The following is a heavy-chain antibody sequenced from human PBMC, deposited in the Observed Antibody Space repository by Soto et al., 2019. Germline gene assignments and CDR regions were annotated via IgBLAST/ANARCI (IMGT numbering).Heavy chain of an antibody. V-gene: IGHV3-23*01. CDR1: RFTFSSYA. CDR2: ISGSGDST. D-gene: IGHD1-26*01. Sequence: EVQLLESGGGLVQPGGSLRLSCAASRFTFSSYAMTWVRQAPGKGLEWVSAISGSGDSTYYAGSVKGRFTITRDNSKNKLYLQMNSMRAEDTAVYYCASGRGRYFYDGMDVWGQGTTVTVSS. J-gene: IGHJ6*02. CDR3: ASGRGRYFYDGMDV.